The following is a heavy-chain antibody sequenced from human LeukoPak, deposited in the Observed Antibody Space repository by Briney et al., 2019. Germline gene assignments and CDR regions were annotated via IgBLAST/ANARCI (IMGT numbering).Heavy chain of an antibody. CDR1: GFTFSSYN. V-gene: IGHV3-21*01. CDR2: ISSSSNYI. D-gene: IGHD4-23*01. J-gene: IGHJ5*02. CDR3: AREEGVGGWFDP. Sequence: GGSLRLSCAAYGFTFSSYNMNWVRLAPGQGLEWVSFISSSSNYIYYADSVKGRFTISRDNAKNSLYLQMNSLRAEDTAVYYCAREEGVGGWFDPWGQGTLVTVSS.